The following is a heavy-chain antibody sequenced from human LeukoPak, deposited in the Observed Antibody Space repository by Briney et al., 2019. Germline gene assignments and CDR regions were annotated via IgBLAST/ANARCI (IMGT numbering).Heavy chain of an antibody. CDR1: GGSISSGDYY. CDR3: ASYIAVAGTRVKYFQH. V-gene: IGHV4-30-4*01. D-gene: IGHD6-19*01. Sequence: KASETLSLTCTVSGGSISSGDYYWSWIRQPPGKGLEWIGYIYYSGSTYYNPSLKSRVTISVDTSKNQFSLKLSSVTAADTAVYYCASYIAVAGTRVKYFQHWGQGTLVTVSS. J-gene: IGHJ1*01. CDR2: IYYSGST.